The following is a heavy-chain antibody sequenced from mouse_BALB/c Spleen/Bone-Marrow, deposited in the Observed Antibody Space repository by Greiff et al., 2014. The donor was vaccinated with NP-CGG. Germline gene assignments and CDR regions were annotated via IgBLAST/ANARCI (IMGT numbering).Heavy chain of an antibody. Sequence: VQLKESGAELAKPGASVKLSCTASGFNIKDTYMHWVKQRPEQGLEWIGRIDPANGDTKYDPKFQGKATITADTSSNTAYLQLSSLTSEDTAVYYCTKPSFYYGSSYWYFDAWGAGTTVTVSS. CDR3: TKPSFYYGSSYWYFDA. D-gene: IGHD1-1*01. J-gene: IGHJ1*01. CDR2: IDPANGDT. V-gene: IGHV14-3*02. CDR1: GFNIKDTY.